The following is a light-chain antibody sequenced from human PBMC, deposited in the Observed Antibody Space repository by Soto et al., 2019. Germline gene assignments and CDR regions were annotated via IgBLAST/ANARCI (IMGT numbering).Light chain of an antibody. CDR3: SSYTSSSTRDVV. CDR2: DVS. V-gene: IGLV2-14*01. Sequence: QSVLTQPASVSGSPGQSITISCTGTSSDVGGYNYVSWYQQHPGKAPKLMIYDVSNRPSGVSNRFSGSKSGNTASLTISGLQAEDEADDYCSSYTSSSTRDVVFGGGTKLTVL. J-gene: IGLJ2*01. CDR1: SSDVGGYNY.